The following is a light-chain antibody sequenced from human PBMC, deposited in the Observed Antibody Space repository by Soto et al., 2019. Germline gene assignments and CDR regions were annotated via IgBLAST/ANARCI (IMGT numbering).Light chain of an antibody. V-gene: IGKV1D-16*01. J-gene: IGKJ5*01. CDR3: QQYNTYWT. Sequence: DIQMTQSPSSVSASVGDRVTITCRASQGVSTWLAWYQQKPGKAPNLLIYTASSLQSGVPSRFSGSGSGTEFTLTISSLQPDDFATYYCQQYNTYWTFGPGTRLEIK. CDR2: TAS. CDR1: QGVSTW.